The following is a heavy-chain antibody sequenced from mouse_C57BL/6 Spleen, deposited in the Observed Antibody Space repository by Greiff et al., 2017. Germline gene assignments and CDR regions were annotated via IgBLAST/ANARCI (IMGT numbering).Heavy chain of an antibody. Sequence: DVQLQESGGGLVKPGGSLKLSCAASGFTFSDYGMHWVRQAPEKGLEWVAYISSGSSTIYYADTVKGRFTISRDNAKNTLFLQMTSLRSEDTAMYYCARDYSNPYYAMDYWGQGTSVTVSS. CDR1: GFTFSDYG. J-gene: IGHJ4*01. CDR3: ARDYSNPYYAMDY. V-gene: IGHV5-17*01. CDR2: ISSGSSTI. D-gene: IGHD2-5*01.